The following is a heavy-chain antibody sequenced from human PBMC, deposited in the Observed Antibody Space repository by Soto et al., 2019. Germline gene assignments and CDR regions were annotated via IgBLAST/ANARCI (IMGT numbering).Heavy chain of an antibody. J-gene: IGHJ4*02. CDR1: GGTFSGNV. CDR2: IIPIFGKT. Sequence: QVQLVQSGAEVKKPGSSVKVSCKASGGTFSGNVISWVRQAPGQGLEWMGGIIPIFGKTNYAQKFLGRVTNTADKSTSTAYMELSSLRSEDTAMYHWAMRPGYSSSDYWGQGTLVTVS. V-gene: IGHV1-69*06. D-gene: IGHD5-18*01. CDR3: AMRPGYSSSDY.